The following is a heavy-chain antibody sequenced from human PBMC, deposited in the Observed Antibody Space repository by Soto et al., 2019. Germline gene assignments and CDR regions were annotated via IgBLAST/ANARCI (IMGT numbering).Heavy chain of an antibody. CDR1: GFRFEDYG. CDR2: ISWNSRNI. J-gene: IGHJ6*02. CDR3: AKDISRYQLVLITEGMDV. V-gene: IGHV3-9*01. D-gene: IGHD3-10*01. Sequence: EVQLVESGGGFVQPGRSQRLSCAASGFRFEDYGMHWVRQAPGKGLEWVSSISWNSRNIAYADSVKGRFTVSRDNAKNSLYLHMNSLRPEDTALYYCAKDISRYQLVLITEGMDVWGQGTTVTVSS.